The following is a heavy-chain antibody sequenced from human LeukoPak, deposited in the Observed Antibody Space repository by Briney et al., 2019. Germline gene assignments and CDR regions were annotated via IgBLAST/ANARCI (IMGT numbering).Heavy chain of an antibody. J-gene: IGHJ4*02. CDR2: ISSSGSTI. Sequence: GGSLRLSCAASGFTFSSYEMNWVRQAPGKGLEWVSYISSSGSTIYYADSVKGRFTISRDNAKNSLYLQMNSLRAEDTAVYYCARVGGYSYGRTTDYWGQGTLVTVSS. D-gene: IGHD5-18*01. CDR3: ARVGGYSYGRTTDY. CDR1: GFTFSSYE. V-gene: IGHV3-48*03.